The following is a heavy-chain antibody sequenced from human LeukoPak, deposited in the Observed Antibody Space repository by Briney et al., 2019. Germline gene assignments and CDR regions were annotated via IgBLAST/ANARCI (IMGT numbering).Heavy chain of an antibody. CDR3: ARERGYSYGYSDY. CDR2: ISSSSNL. CDR1: GFTFSSYS. D-gene: IGHD5-18*01. J-gene: IGHJ4*02. Sequence: GGSLRLSCAASGFTFSSYSMNWVRQAPGKGLEWVSSISSSSNLYYADSVKGRFTISRDNAENSLYLQMNSLRAEDTAVYYCARERGYSYGYSDYWGQGTLVTVSS. V-gene: IGHV3-21*01.